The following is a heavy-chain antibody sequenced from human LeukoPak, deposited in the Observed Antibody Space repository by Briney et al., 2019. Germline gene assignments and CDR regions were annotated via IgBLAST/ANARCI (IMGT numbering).Heavy chain of an antibody. CDR1: GFTFSSYA. Sequence: GGSLRLSCAASGFTFSSYAMSWVRQAPGKGLEWVSAISGSGDTTYYADSVKGRFTISRDNAKNTLYLQMNSLRVEDTAVYYCVRSVGGQIDYWGQGTLVTVSS. CDR3: VRSVGGQIDY. D-gene: IGHD2-15*01. V-gene: IGHV3-23*01. CDR2: ISGSGDTT. J-gene: IGHJ4*02.